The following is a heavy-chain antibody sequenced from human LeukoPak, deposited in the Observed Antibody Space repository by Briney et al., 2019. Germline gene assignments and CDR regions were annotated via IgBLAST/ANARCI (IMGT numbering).Heavy chain of an antibody. V-gene: IGHV3-23*01. CDR3: AKGSYYDSSGSFYFDY. D-gene: IGHD3-22*01. CDR2: IGDNGDTT. Sequence: GGSLRLSCATSGFTFSNYAMSWVRQAPGKGLEWVSLIGDNGDTTYYADSVKGRFTISRDNSKNTLYLQMNSLRADDTAVYYCAKGSYYDSSGSFYFDYWGQGTLVTVSS. CDR1: GFTFSNYA. J-gene: IGHJ4*02.